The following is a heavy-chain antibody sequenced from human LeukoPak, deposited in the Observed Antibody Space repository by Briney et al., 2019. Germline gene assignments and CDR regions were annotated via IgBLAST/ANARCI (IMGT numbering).Heavy chain of an antibody. CDR3: AXXXXXXGTVDYFDP. CDR2: IYYKGIT. D-gene: IGHD4-17*01. V-gene: IGHV4-59*08. Sequence: PLETLSLTCVVSGGSISGYHWSWIRQPPGKGLEWIGYIYYKGITNYNPSLKSRVTISLDTSKSQFSLNLSSVTAADTAVYYCAXXXXXXGTVDYFDPWGQGAVVTVSS. J-gene: IGHJ5*02. CDR1: GGSISGYH.